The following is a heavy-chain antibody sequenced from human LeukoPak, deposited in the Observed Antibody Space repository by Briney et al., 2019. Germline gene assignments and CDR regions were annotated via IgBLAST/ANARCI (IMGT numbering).Heavy chain of an antibody. CDR1: GFTFSSYA. CDR3: AKDHWGAIRGEFDY. Sequence: GGSLRVSCAASGFTFSSYAMSWVRQAPGKGLEWVSAMSGSGGSTYYADSVKGRFTISRDNSKNSLYLQMNSLRAEDTAVYFCAKDHWGAIRGEFDYWGQGTLVTVSS. V-gene: IGHV3-23*01. J-gene: IGHJ4*02. CDR2: MSGSGGST. D-gene: IGHD3-10*01.